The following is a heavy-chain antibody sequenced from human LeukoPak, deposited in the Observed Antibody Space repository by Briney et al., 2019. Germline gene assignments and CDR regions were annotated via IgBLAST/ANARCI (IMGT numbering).Heavy chain of an antibody. Sequence: SVKVSCKVSGYTLTELSMHWVRQAPGKGLEWMGGIIPIFGTANYAQKFQGRVTITADESTSTAYMELSSLRSEDTAVYYCARYSRYSSGPTPPDYWGQGTLVTVSS. J-gene: IGHJ4*02. D-gene: IGHD6-19*01. CDR1: GYTLTELS. CDR2: IIPIFGTA. V-gene: IGHV1-69*13. CDR3: ARYSRYSSGPTPPDY.